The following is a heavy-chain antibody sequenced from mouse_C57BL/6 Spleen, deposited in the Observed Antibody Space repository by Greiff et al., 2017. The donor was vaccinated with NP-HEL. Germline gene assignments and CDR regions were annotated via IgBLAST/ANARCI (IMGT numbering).Heavy chain of an antibody. V-gene: IGHV3-6*01. CDR3: AREGMNDGSLDFDV. J-gene: IGHJ1*03. Sequence: EVQLVESGPGLVKPSQSLSLTCSVTGYSITSGYYWNWIRQFPGNKLEWMGYISYDGSNNYNPSLKNRISITRDTSKNQFVLKLNAVTTEDTATYYCAREGMNDGSLDFDVWGTGTTVTVSS. CDR1: GYSITSGYY. D-gene: IGHD2-3*01. CDR2: ISYDGSN.